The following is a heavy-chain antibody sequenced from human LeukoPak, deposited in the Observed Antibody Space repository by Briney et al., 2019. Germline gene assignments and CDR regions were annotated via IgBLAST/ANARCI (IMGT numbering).Heavy chain of an antibody. J-gene: IGHJ3*02. V-gene: IGHV3-74*01. CDR2: INSDGSST. Sequence: GGSLRLSCAASGFTFSSYWMHWVRQAPGKGLVWVSRINSDGSSTSYADSVKGRFTISGDNAENTLYLQMNSLRAEDTAVYYCLLGYCSSTSCQHDAFDIWGQGTMVTVSS. CDR3: LLGYCSSTSCQHDAFDI. D-gene: IGHD2-2*01. CDR1: GFTFSSYW.